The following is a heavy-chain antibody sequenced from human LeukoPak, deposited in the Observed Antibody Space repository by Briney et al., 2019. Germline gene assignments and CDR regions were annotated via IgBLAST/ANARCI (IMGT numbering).Heavy chain of an antibody. D-gene: IGHD3-9*01. Sequence: SSETLSLTCSVSGDSISSRDYYWGWIRQPPGRGLEWIGSIYYSGTTYYNPSLKSRVTISIDASKNQFSLKLNAVTAADTGVYYCARPWGTGYMYYFDCWGQGTLVTVSS. CDR1: GDSISSRDYY. V-gene: IGHV4-39*01. J-gene: IGHJ4*02. CDR2: IYYSGTT. CDR3: ARPWGTGYMYYFDC.